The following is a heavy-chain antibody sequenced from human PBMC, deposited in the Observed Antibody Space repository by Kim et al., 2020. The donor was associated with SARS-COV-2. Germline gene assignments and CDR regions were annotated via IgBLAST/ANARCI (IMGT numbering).Heavy chain of an antibody. V-gene: IGHV1-18*01. J-gene: IGHJ3*02. Sequence: ASVKVSCKASGYTFTSYGISWVRQAPGQGLEWMGWISAYNGNTNYAQKLQGRVTMTTDTSTSTAYMELRSLRSDDTAVYYCARDRTFGIVVVGFDIWGQGTMVPVSS. CDR2: ISAYNGNT. D-gene: IGHD2-2*01. CDR1: GYTFTSYG. CDR3: ARDRTFGIVVVGFDI.